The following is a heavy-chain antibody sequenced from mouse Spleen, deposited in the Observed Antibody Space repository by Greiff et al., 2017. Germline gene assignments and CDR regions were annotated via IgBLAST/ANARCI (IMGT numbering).Heavy chain of an antibody. V-gene: IGHV5-9-1*01. Sequence: EVKLVESGGGLVKPGGSLKLSCAASGFTFSSYAMSWVRQTPEKRLEWVATISSGGSYTYYPDSVKGRFTISRDNAKNTLYLQMSSLRSEDTAMYYCASPYYYGSSYQDAMDYWGQGTSVTVSS. D-gene: IGHD1-1*01. CDR2: ISSGGSYT. J-gene: IGHJ4*01. CDR1: GFTFSSYA. CDR3: ASPYYYGSSYQDAMDY.